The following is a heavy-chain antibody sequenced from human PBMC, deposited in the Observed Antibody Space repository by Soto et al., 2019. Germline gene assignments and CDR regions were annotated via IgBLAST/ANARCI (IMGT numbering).Heavy chain of an antibody. CDR3: ARDGGWGPSLNMDY. CDR1: GYTFTGYY. D-gene: IGHD7-27*01. J-gene: IGHJ4*02. CDR2: INPNSGGT. V-gene: IGHV1-2*04. Sequence: ASVKVSCKASGYTFTGYYMHWVRQAPGQGLEWMGWINPNSGGTNYAQKFQGWVTMTRDTSISTAYMELSRLRSDDTAVYYCARDGGWGPSLNMDYWGQGTLVTVSS.